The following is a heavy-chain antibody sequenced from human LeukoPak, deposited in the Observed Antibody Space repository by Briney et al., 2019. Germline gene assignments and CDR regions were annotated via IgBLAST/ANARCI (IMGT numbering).Heavy chain of an antibody. CDR1: GGSISSSSYY. CDR3: ARGFGSRGWCVY. J-gene: IGHJ4*02. V-gene: IGHV4-39*07. CDR2: IYYSGST. Sequence: SETLSLTCTVSGGSISSSSYYWGWIRQPPGKGLEWIGSIYYSGSTYYNPSLKSRVTISIDTSKNQFSLKLSSVTAADTAVYYCARGFGSRGWCVYWGQGTLVTVSS. D-gene: IGHD6-19*01.